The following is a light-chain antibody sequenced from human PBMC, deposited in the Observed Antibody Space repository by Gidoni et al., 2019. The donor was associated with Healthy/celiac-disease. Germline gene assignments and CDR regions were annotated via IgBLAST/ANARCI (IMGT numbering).Light chain of an antibody. Sequence: HSVLTQPPSVSGAPRPRVTISCTGSNSNIGAGYDVHWYQQLPGPAPNLLIYGNSNRPSGVPDRFSGSKSGTSDSLAITGLQAEDEADYYCQSYDSSLSGSVVFGGGTKLTVL. J-gene: IGLJ2*01. V-gene: IGLV1-40*01. CDR3: QSYDSSLSGSVV. CDR1: NSNIGAGYD. CDR2: GNS.